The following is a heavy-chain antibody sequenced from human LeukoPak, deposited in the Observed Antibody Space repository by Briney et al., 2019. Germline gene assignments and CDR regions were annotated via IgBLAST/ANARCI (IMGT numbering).Heavy chain of an antibody. Sequence: GGSLRLSCAASAFSISSYWMSWVRQAPGKGLEWVANIKQDGSQKYHVDSVKGRFTISRDNAKNSLYLQMNSLRAEDTALYYCARDGRREKYRALDYWGQGTLVTVSS. CDR2: IKQDGSQK. J-gene: IGHJ4*02. CDR1: AFSISSYW. D-gene: IGHD6-6*01. V-gene: IGHV3-7*05. CDR3: ARDGRREKYRALDY.